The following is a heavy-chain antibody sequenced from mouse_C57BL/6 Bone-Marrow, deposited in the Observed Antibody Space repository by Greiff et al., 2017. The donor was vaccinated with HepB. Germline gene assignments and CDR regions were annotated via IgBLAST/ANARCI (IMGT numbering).Heavy chain of an antibody. Sequence: EVKLMESGGGLVKPGGSLKLSCAASGFTFSSYAISWVRQTPEKRLEWVATISDGGSYTYYPDNVKGRFTISRDNAKNNLYLQMSHLKSEDTAMYYCARDEGFAYWGQGTLVTVSA. CDR1: GFTFSSYA. J-gene: IGHJ3*01. CDR2: ISDGGSYT. V-gene: IGHV5-4*01. CDR3: ARDEGFAY.